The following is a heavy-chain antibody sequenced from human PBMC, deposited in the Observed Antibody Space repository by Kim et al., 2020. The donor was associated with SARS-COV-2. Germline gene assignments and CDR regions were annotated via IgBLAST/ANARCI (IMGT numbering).Heavy chain of an antibody. CDR1: GFTLTNYW. CDR2: SNSDGSVT. Sequence: GGSLRLSCEASGFTLTNYWMNWVRQGPGKGLVWVSRSNSDGSVTHYADSVKGRFTISRDNAKNTLSLQLNSLGVEDTAIYYCARGSFQQGFDPWGQGTLVTVSS. V-gene: IGHV3-74*01. J-gene: IGHJ5*02. CDR3: ARGSFQQGFDP. D-gene: IGHD6-13*01.